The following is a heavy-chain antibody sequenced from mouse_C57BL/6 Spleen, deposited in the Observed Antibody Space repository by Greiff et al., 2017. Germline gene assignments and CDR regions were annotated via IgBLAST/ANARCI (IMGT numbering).Heavy chain of an antibody. CDR1: GYTFTDYY. D-gene: IGHD2-4*01. CDR3: AKGDDYDGRYFDY. V-gene: IGHV1-19*01. J-gene: IGHJ2*01. Sequence: VQLKESGPVLVKPGASVKMSCKASGYTFTDYYMNWVKQSHGKSLEWIGVINPYNGGTSYNQKFKGKATLTVDKSSSTAYMELNSLTSEDSAVYYCAKGDDYDGRYFDYWGQGTTLTVSS. CDR2: INPYNGGT.